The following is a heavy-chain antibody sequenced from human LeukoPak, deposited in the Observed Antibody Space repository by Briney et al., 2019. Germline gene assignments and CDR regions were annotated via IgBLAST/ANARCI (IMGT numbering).Heavy chain of an antibody. Sequence: GGSLRLSCAASGFTFSSYAMSWVRQAPGKGLEWVAVISYDGSNKYYADSVKGRFTISRDNSKNTLYLQMNSLRAEDTAVYYCARDFLRSEPDDIYYYYYGMDVWGQGTTVTVSS. CDR3: ARDFLRSEPDDIYYYYYGMDV. CDR2: ISYDGSNK. CDR1: GFTFSSYA. V-gene: IGHV3-30-3*01. D-gene: IGHD3-3*01. J-gene: IGHJ6*02.